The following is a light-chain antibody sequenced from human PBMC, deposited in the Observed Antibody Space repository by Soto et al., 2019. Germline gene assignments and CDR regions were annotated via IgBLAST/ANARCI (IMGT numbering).Light chain of an antibody. CDR2: AAA. Sequence: DIQMSQSPSSLSASVGDTITISCRASQNIERYLNWYQHKQGKAPQLLMFAAANLESGVPSRFSGSGSGTDFTLAISSLQPEDFATYYCQQTYSTIHSFGQGTKVDSK. CDR1: QNIERY. J-gene: IGKJ2*01. V-gene: IGKV1-39*01. CDR3: QQTYSTIHS.